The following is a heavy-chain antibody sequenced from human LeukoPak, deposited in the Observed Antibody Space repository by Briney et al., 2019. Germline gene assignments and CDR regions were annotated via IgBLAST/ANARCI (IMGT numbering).Heavy chain of an antibody. CDR2: ISISGSSGSSI. CDR1: GFTVSGYE. V-gene: IGHV3-48*03. D-gene: IGHD2-21*01. J-gene: IGHJ4*02. Sequence: PGGSLRLSCAASGFTVSGYEFNWVRQAPGQGLEWVSYISISGSSGSSIYYAESVKGRFTTSRDNAKNAVYLQMSSLRVEDTAVYYCARETENCGGDCFDYWGQGTLVTVSS. CDR3: ARETENCGGDCFDY.